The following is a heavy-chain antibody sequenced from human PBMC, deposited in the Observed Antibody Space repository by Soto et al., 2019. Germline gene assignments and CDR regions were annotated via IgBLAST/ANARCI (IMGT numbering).Heavy chain of an antibody. CDR2: ISGYNGDT. J-gene: IGHJ6*02. V-gene: IGHV1-18*01. D-gene: IGHD2-8*01. CDR1: GYTFSRYG. CDR3: AKNGQPPYYYGGMAV. Sequence: QGQLVQSGPEVKKPGASVKVSCKASGYTFSRYGITWVRQAPGQGLEWMGWISGYNGDTKHAQKVPGRVTMTIDTSTYTAYMELRSLTSDDTAIYYCAKNGQPPYYYGGMAVWGQGPTVTVSS.